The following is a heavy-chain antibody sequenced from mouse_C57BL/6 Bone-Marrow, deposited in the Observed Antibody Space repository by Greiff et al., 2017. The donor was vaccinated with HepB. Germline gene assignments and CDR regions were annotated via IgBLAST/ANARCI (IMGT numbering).Heavy chain of an antibody. Sequence: EVKLMESGEGLVKPGGSLKLSCAASGFTFSSYAMSWVRQTPEKRLEWVAYISSGGDYIYYVDTVKGRFTISRDNARNTLYLQMSSLKSEDTAMYYCTKVLAAFDVWGTGTTVTVSS. D-gene: IGHD1-3*01. CDR3: TKVLAAFDV. V-gene: IGHV5-9-1*02. CDR2: ISSGGDYI. J-gene: IGHJ1*03. CDR1: GFTFSSYA.